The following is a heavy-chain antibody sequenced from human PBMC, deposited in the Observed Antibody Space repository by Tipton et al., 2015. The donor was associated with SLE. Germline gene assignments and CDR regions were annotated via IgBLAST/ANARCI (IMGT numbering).Heavy chain of an antibody. Sequence: TLSLTCTVSGGSISSYYWSWIRQTPGKGLEWIGYIYYTGSTKFNPSLKSRVSISPDTSKNQFSLKLSSVTAADTAVYYCARLLGPQEGVQGVINEVDYWGQGTLVTVSS. CDR1: GGSISSYY. V-gene: IGHV4-59*08. J-gene: IGHJ4*02. D-gene: IGHD3-10*01. CDR3: ARLLGPQEGVQGVINEVDY. CDR2: IYYTGST.